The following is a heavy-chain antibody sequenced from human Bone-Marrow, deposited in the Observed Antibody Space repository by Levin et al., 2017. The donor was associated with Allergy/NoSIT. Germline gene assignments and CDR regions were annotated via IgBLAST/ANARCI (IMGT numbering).Heavy chain of an antibody. CDR3: ARGELEQLSFDY. CDR2: IYYSGST. Sequence: SETLSLTCTVSGGSISSSSYYWGWIRQPPGKGLEWIGSIYYSGSTYYNPSLKSRVTISVDTSKNQFSLKLSSVTAADTAVYYCARGELEQLSFDYWGQGTLVTVSS. CDR1: GGSISSSSYY. J-gene: IGHJ4*02. V-gene: IGHV4-39*01. D-gene: IGHD6-6*01.